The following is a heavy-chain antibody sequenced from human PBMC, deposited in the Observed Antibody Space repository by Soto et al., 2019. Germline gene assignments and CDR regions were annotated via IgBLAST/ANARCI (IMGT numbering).Heavy chain of an antibody. CDR3: ASATVVAATFDF. D-gene: IGHD2-15*01. V-gene: IGHV3-21*01. J-gene: IGHJ4*01. CDR1: GFAFRSYN. Sequence: EVQLVESGGGLVKPGGSLTLSCAASGFAFRSYNMNWVRQAPGKGLEWVASISSGSSNIYYADSVKGRFTISRDNAKNSLFLQTDRLRAEDSAVYYCASATVVAATFDFWGHGTLVNVSS. CDR2: ISSGSSNI.